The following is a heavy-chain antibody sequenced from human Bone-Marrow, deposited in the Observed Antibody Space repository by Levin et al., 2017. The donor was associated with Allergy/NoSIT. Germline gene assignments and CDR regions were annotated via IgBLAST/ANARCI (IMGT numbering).Heavy chain of an antibody. CDR1: GSSFSSGFH. D-gene: IGHD2-15*01. CDR2: IYHNGNT. CDR3: AGVVGVVIPAAIDY. J-gene: IGHJ4*02. V-gene: IGHV4-38-2*02. Sequence: PSETLSLTCNVSGSSFSSGFHWGWIRQPPGKGLEWIGSIYHNGNTNYNPSLKSRVTVSLDTSKNQFSLRLSSVTAADTALYYCAGVVGVVIPAAIDYWGQGTLVTVSS.